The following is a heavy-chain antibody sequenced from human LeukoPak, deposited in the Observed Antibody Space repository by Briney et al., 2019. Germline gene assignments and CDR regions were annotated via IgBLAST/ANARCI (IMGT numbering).Heavy chain of an antibody. Sequence: SETLSLTCIVSGGSISSYCWSWIRQPPGKGLEWIGYIYYSGNTNYNPSLKSRVTISVDTSKNQFSLEVSSVTAADTAVYYCARHITPWGWFDPWGQGTLVTVSS. V-gene: IGHV4-59*08. J-gene: IGHJ5*02. D-gene: IGHD3-16*01. CDR1: GGSISSYC. CDR2: IYYSGNT. CDR3: ARHITPWGWFDP.